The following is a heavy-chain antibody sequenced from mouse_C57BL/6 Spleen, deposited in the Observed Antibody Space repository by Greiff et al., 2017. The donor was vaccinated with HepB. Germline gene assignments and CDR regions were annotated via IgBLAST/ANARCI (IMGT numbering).Heavy chain of an antibody. Sequence: EVQLQQSGPELVKPGASVKMSCKASGYTFTDYNMHWVQQSHGKSLEWIGYINPNNGGTNYNEKFKGKATLTVNKSSSTAYMELRSLTSEDAAVYYCGRRGDGYDGYFDVWGKGTTVTVSS. CDR1: GYTFTDYN. J-gene: IGHJ1*03. V-gene: IGHV1-22*01. CDR3: GRRGDGYDGYFDV. D-gene: IGHD2-2*01. CDR2: INPNNGGT.